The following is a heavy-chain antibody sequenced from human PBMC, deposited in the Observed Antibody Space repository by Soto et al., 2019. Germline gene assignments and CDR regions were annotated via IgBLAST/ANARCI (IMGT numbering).Heavy chain of an antibody. CDR1: GDSMGSGGHY. CDR3: ARDKDLEPTVWGY. V-gene: IGHV4-31*03. D-gene: IGHD7-27*01. J-gene: IGHJ4*02. Sequence: QVQLQESGPGLGKPSQTLSLTCTVSGDSMGSGGHYYNWIRLLPGKGLEWIGYIYYSGATHYNPSLRGRVAISIDTSNKQFSLRLISVTAADTALYFCARDKDLEPTVWGYWGQGTQVTVSS. CDR2: IYYSGAT.